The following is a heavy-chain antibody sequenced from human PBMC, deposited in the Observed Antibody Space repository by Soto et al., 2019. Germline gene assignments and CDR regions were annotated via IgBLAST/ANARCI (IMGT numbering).Heavy chain of an antibody. J-gene: IGHJ4*02. CDR1: GFSLSTRGVG. CDR2: IYWDDDR. V-gene: IGHV2-5*02. CDR3: ARSLWFGELL. D-gene: IGHD3-10*01. Sequence: QITLKESGPTLVKPTQTLTLTCSFSGFSLSTRGVGVGWIRQPPGKALEWLALIYWDDDRRYSPSLKSRLTITNATSKTQVVLTITHMDPVDTATDYWARSLWFGELLWGQGTLVTVSS.